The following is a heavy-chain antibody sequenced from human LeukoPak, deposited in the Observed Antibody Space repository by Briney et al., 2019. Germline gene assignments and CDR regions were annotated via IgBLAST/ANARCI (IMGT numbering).Heavy chain of an antibody. J-gene: IGHJ4*02. V-gene: IGHV1-2*02. D-gene: IGHD3/OR15-3a*01. CDR3: ARDPGDWAYYFDY. CDR1: VYTFTVYY. Sequence: SVKVSCKSSVYTFTVYYMHGVRQAPGQGLEGMGWINPNSGGTNYAQNFQGRVTMTRATSISTAYMELSRLRSDDTAVYYCARDPGDWAYYFDYWGQGTLVTVSS. CDR2: INPNSGGT.